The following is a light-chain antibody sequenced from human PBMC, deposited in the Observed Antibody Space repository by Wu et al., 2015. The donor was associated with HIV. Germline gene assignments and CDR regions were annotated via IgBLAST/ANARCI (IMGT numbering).Light chain of an antibody. CDR3: QQRSTWPLT. Sequence: IVMTQSPAALSVSPGDRATLSCRASLTIGSNLAWYQQKPGQAPRLLIYDASTRAPGTPARFSGSGSGTEFTLSISSLQSEDFAVYYCQQRSTWPLTFGGGTKVEIK. J-gene: IGKJ4*01. CDR1: LTIGSN. V-gene: IGKV3-15*01. CDR2: DAS.